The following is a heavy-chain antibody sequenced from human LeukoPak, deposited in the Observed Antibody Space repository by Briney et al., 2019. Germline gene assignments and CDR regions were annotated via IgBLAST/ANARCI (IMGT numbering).Heavy chain of an antibody. CDR3: ARLQRSLFH. J-gene: IGHJ4*02. CDR1: GYSISSGYY. CDR2: IYHSGST. V-gene: IGHV4-38-2*01. Sequence: PSETLSLTCAVSGYSISSGYYWGWIRQPPGKGLEWIGSIYHSGSTYYHPSLKSRVTIAVDTSKNQFSLKLSSVTAADTAVYYCARLQRSLFHWGQGTLVTVSS. D-gene: IGHD2/OR15-2a*01.